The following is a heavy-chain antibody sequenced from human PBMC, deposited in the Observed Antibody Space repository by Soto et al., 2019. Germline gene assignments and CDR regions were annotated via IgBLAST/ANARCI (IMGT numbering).Heavy chain of an antibody. D-gene: IGHD3-3*01. J-gene: IGHJ4*02. V-gene: IGHV4-34*01. Sequence: SETLSLTCAVYGGSFSGYYWSWIRQPPRKGLEWIGEINHSGSTNYNPSLKSRVTISVDTSKNQFSLKLSSVTAADTAVYYCARGRFYDFWSGRDFDYWGQGTLVTVSS. CDR1: GGSFSGYY. CDR3: ARGRFYDFWSGRDFDY. CDR2: INHSGST.